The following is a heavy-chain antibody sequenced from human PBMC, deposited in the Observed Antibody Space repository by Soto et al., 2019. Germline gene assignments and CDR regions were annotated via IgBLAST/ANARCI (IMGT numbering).Heavy chain of an antibody. D-gene: IGHD1-1*01. CDR2: VQISGQS. J-gene: IGHJ5*01. V-gene: IGHV4-4*02. Sequence: SETLSLTFTLSGGSVRGPDWWNWGRHSPEKGLEWIEEVQISGQSNYNKSIRSRVSVSIDSSKNQLYLNLNYATAEDTAIYYSESVRQGCSANNCYFDPWGQGTQATVSS. CDR1: GGSVRGPDW. CDR3: ESVRQGCSANNCYFDP.